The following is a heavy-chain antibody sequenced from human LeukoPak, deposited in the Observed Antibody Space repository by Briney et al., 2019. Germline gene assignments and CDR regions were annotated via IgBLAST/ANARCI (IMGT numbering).Heavy chain of an antibody. J-gene: IGHJ4*02. CDR2: IIPIFVTA. CDR1: GGTFSSYA. Sequence: ASVKVSCKASGGTFSSYAISWVRHARGQGLEWIGGIIPIFVTANYAQKLQGRVTITTDESTSTAYMELSRLRSEDTAVYCCARELIRGYSYGRPFDYWGQGNLVTGSS. V-gene: IGHV1-69*05. D-gene: IGHD5-18*01. CDR3: ARELIRGYSYGRPFDY.